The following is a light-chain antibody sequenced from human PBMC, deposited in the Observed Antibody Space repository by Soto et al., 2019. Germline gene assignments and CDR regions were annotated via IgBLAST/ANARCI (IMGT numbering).Light chain of an antibody. CDR3: QQYNSYST. V-gene: IGKV1-5*03. Sequence: DIQMTHSSSTLSASVVDRVTIACRASQTINNWLAWYQQKPGKAPKLLIYKASSLESGVPSRFSGSGSGTEFTLTISSLQPDDFATYYCQQYNSYSTFGQGTRLEIK. CDR1: QTINNW. CDR2: KAS. J-gene: IGKJ5*01.